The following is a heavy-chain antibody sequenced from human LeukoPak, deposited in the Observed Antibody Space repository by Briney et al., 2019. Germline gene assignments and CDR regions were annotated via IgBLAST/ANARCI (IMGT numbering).Heavy chain of an antibody. V-gene: IGHV1-46*01. Sequence: ASVKVSCKASGYTFTSYYMHWVRQGPGQGLGWMGIINPSGGRTSYAQKFQGRVTMTSDTSTSTVYMELSSLRSEDTAVDYCARLGTVSSGYYGHYWGQGTLVTVSS. CDR3: ARLGTVSSGYYGHY. J-gene: IGHJ4*02. CDR1: GYTFTSYY. D-gene: IGHD3-22*01. CDR2: INPSGGRT.